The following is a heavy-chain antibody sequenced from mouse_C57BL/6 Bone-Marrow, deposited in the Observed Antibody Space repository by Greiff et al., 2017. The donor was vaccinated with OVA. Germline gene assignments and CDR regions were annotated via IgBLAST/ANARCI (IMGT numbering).Heavy chain of an antibody. J-gene: IGHJ1*03. V-gene: IGHV5-6*02. CDR2: ISSGGSYT. Sequence: EVKVVESGGDLVKPGGSLKLSCAASGFTFSSYGMSWVRQTPDKRLEWVATISSGGSYTYYPDSVKGRFTISRDNAKNTLYLQMISLKAEDTAMYYCARRYGYYYWYFDVWGTGTTVTVSS. CDR1: GFTFSSYG. D-gene: IGHD2-3*01. CDR3: ARRYGYYYWYFDV.